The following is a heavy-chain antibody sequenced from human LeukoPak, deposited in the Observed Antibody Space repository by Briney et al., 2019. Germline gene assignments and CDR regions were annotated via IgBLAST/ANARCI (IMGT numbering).Heavy chain of an antibody. D-gene: IGHD2-15*01. CDR2: ISAYNGNT. V-gene: IGHV1-18*01. CDR1: GYTFTSYG. Sequence: GASVKVSYKASGYTFTSYGISWVRQAPGQGIEWMGWISAYNGNTNYAQKLQGRVTMTTDTSTSTAYMELRSLRSDDTAVYYCARVRSDCSGGSCYSRDYYYYMDVWGKGTTVTVSS. CDR3: ARVRSDCSGGSCYSRDYYYYMDV. J-gene: IGHJ6*03.